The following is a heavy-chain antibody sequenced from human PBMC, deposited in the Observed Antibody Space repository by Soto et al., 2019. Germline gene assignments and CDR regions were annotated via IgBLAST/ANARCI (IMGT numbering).Heavy chain of an antibody. J-gene: IGHJ6*02. CDR1: GFTFSSYA. V-gene: IGHV3-23*01. CDR2: ISGSGGST. D-gene: IGHD2-2*01. CDR3: ARDRAAILVNGDYYYYYGMDV. Sequence: HPGGSLRLSCAASGFTFSSYAMSWVRQAPGKGLEWVSAISGSGGSTSYADSVKGRFTISRDNAKNTLYLQMNSLRAEDTAVYYCARDRAAILVNGDYYYYYGMDVWGQGTTVTVSS.